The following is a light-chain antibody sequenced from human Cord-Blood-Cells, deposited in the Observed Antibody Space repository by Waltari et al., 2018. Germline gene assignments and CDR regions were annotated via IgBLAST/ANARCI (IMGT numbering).Light chain of an antibody. CDR1: QSVSSN. J-gene: IGKJ4*01. V-gene: IGKV3-15*01. Sequence: IVMTQSPATLSVSPGERATLSCRASQSVSSNLAWDQQKPGQAPRLLIYGASTRATGIPARFSGSGSGTEFTLTISSLQSEDFAVYYCQQYNNWPSLTFGGGTKVEIK. CDR3: QQYNNWPSLT. CDR2: GAS.